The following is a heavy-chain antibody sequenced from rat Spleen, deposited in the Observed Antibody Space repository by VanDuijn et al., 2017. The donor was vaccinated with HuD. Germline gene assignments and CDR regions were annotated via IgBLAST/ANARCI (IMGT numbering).Heavy chain of an antibody. Sequence: EVQLAETGGGLVQPGRSLKLSCVASGFTFSSYWIYWIRQAPGEGLEWVSSISPDGGSTYYPDSVKGRFTISRDNAKSSLYLQMDSLRSEDTATYYCTTDRGINYATFDYWGQGVMVTVSS. D-gene: IGHD1-11*01. V-gene: IGHV5-58*01. CDR1: GFTFSSYW. CDR3: TTDRGINYATFDY. CDR2: ISPDGGST. J-gene: IGHJ2*01.